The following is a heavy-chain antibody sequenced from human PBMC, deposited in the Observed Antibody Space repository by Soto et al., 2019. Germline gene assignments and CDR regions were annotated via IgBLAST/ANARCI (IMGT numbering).Heavy chain of an antibody. Sequence: SETLSLTCTVSGGSISSLGYYWSWIRQHPGKGLEWIGYIYYSGSTNYNPSLKSRVTISVDTSKNQFSLKLSSVTAADTAVYYCARGAYCSSTSCAWGQGTLVTVSS. V-gene: IGHV4-31*03. CDR2: IYYSGST. J-gene: IGHJ4*02. CDR1: GGSISSLGYY. CDR3: ARGAYCSSTSCA. D-gene: IGHD2-2*01.